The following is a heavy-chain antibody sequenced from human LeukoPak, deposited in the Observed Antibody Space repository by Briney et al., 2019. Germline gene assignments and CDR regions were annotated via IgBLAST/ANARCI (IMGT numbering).Heavy chain of an antibody. Sequence: GGSLRLSCTASGFTFGDYAMSWVRQAPGKGLEWVGFIRSKAYGGTTEYAASVKGRFTISRDDSKSIAYLQMNSLKTEDTAVYYCTRETRYCSGGSCYTDYWGQGTLVTVSS. CDR1: GFTFGDYA. D-gene: IGHD2-15*01. V-gene: IGHV3-49*04. J-gene: IGHJ4*02. CDR3: TRETRYCSGGSCYTDY. CDR2: IRSKAYGGTT.